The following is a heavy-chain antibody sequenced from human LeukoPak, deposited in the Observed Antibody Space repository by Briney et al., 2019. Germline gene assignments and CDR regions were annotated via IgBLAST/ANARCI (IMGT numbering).Heavy chain of an antibody. J-gene: IGHJ4*02. CDR2: IYYSGST. V-gene: IGHV4-59*01. CDR3: AGASYDSSGVH. Sequence: PSETLSLTCTLSSGSISSYYWSWIRHPPGGGLEWIGYIYYSGSTNYNPSLKSRVPISVDTSKNQFSLKLSSVTAADTAVYYCAGASYDSSGVHWGQGTLVTVSS. CDR1: SGSISSYY. D-gene: IGHD3-22*01.